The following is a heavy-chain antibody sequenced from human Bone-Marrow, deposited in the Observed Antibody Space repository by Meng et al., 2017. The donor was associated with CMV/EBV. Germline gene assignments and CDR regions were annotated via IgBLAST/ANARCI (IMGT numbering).Heavy chain of an antibody. Sequence: QVQRQHSGPGPWQPSEPLALSGRVSGASISSHYGSWSRRTRGKGLEWIASIHYTGRADYSHSLKRRVTVSVDTSDSQLSLKLSSVTTADTAMYYCAERGGGYWGQGILVTVSS. J-gene: IGHJ4*02. V-gene: IGHV4-59*11. D-gene: IGHD1-1*01. CDR1: GASISSHY. CDR2: IHYTGRA. CDR3: AERGGGY.